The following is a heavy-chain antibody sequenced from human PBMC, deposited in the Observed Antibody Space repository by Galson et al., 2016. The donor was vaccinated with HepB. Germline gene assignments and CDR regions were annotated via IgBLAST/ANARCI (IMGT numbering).Heavy chain of an antibody. V-gene: IGHV3-74*01. D-gene: IGHD3-10*01. J-gene: IGHJ4*02. CDR2: INIAGSST. CDR3: ARGGKWFVELPFDY. CDR1: GFTLSSYW. Sequence: SLRLSCAASGFTLSSYWMPWVRQAPGKGLVWVSRINIAGSSTTYAASGKGRFTISRDHAKNTLYLQMHGLRVEDTAVYYCARGGKWFVELPFDYWGQGTPVTVSS.